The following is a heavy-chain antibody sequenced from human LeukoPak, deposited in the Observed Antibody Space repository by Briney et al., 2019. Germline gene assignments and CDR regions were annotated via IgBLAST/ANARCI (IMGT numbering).Heavy chain of an antibody. D-gene: IGHD6-13*01. CDR3: AKETYSSSWYDYYYYMDV. CDR2: ISGSGGST. V-gene: IGHV3-23*01. Sequence: PGGSLRLSCAASGFTFISYGMSWVRQAPGKGLEWVSAISGSGGSTYYADSVKGRFTISRDNSKNTLYLQMNSLRAEDTAVYYCAKETYSSSWYDYYYYMDVWGKGTTVTVSS. CDR1: GFTFISYG. J-gene: IGHJ6*03.